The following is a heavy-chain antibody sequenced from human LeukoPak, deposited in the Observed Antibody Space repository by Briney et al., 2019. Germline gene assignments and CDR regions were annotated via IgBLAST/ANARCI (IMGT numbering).Heavy chain of an antibody. CDR2: MHPNSGNT. CDR1: GYTFTIYD. D-gene: IGHD3-10*01. V-gene: IGHV1-8*01. J-gene: IGHJ4*02. Sequence: ASVKVSSKASGYTFTIYDINWVRLPTGHGLEWMGWMHPNSGNTAYAQKFQDRVTITRNTSISTAYMEMSSLRSEDTAVYYCARGSGAITLVRGVSLGYWGQGTLVTVSS. CDR3: ARGSGAITLVRGVSLGY.